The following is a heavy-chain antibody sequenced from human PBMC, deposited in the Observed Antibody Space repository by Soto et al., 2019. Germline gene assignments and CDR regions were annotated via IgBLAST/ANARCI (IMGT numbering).Heavy chain of an antibody. CDR2: ISWNTFTI. V-gene: IGHV3-9*01. CDR3: AKDRRRGRFGESSFDI. CDR1: GFTFDDYA. J-gene: IGHJ3*02. D-gene: IGHD3-10*01. Sequence: EVQLVESGGGLVQPGRSLRLSCAASGFTFDDYAMHWVRQVPGKGLEWVSGISWNTFTIGYADSVKGRFTISRDNAKNSLFLLMHSLRPEDTALYYCAKDRRRGRFGESSFDIWGQGTMVTVSS.